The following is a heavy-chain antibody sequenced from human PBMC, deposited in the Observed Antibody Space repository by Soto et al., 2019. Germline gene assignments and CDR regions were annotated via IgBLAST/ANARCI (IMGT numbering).Heavy chain of an antibody. CDR1: GGTFSSYA. V-gene: IGHV1-69*06. Sequence: QVQLVQSGAEVKKPGSSVKVSCKASGGTFSSYAISWVRQAPGQGLEWMGGIIPIFGTANYAQKFQGRVTITADKSTSTAYMELSSLRSEDTAVYYCAREGLEDDYGDYNWFDPWGQGTLVTVSS. CDR2: IIPIFGTA. D-gene: IGHD4-17*01. CDR3: AREGLEDDYGDYNWFDP. J-gene: IGHJ5*02.